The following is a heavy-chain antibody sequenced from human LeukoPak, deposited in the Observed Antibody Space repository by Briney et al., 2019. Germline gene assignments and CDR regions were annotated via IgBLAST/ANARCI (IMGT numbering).Heavy chain of an antibody. V-gene: IGHV1-18*01. CDR1: GYTFTSYG. CDR2: ISAYNGNT. D-gene: IGHD1-7*01. CDR3: ARVAELELSGGFDP. Sequence: GASVKVSCKASGYTFTSYGISWVRQAPGQGLEWMGWISAYNGNTNYAQKLQGRVTMTTDTSTSTAYMELRSLRSDDTAVYYCARVAELELSGGFDPWGQGTLVTVSS. J-gene: IGHJ5*02.